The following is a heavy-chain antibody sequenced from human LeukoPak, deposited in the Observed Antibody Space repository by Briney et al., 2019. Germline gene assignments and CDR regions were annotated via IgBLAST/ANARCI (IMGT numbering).Heavy chain of an antibody. Sequence: VASVKVSCKASGYTFTSYYMHWVRQAPGQGLEWMGIINPSGGSTSYAQKFQGRVTMTRDTSISTAYMELSRLRSDDTAVYYCARGPSINLSRNWNDAWGQGTLVTVSS. D-gene: IGHD1-20*01. V-gene: IGHV1-46*01. CDR1: GYTFTSYY. CDR3: ARGPSINLSRNWNDA. J-gene: IGHJ5*02. CDR2: INPSGGST.